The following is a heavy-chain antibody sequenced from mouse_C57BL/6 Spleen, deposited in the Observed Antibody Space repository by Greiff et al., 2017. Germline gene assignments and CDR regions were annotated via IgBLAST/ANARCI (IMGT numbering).Heavy chain of an antibody. CDR3: AKSVTTYYAMDY. J-gene: IGHJ4*01. Sequence: VQVVESGPELVKPGASVKISCKASGYAFSSSWMNWVKQRPGKGLEWIGRISPGDGDTNYNGKFKGKATLTTDKTSSTAYMQLSSLTSEDSAVYFCAKSVTTYYAMDYWGQGTSVTVSS. CDR1: GYAFSSSW. D-gene: IGHD2-3*01. CDR2: ISPGDGDT. V-gene: IGHV1-82*01.